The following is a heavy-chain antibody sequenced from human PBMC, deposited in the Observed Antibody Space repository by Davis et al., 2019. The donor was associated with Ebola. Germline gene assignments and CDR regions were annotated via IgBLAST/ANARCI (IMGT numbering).Heavy chain of an antibody. CDR2: MFSSGST. V-gene: IGHV4-59*12. D-gene: IGHD5-18*01. Sequence: SETLSLTCTVSGGSIGGYYWNWIRQPPGKGLEWIGYMFSSGSTNINPSLKSRVSLSVDKSKNQFSLKLTSVTAADTAVYYCARGRRIQLWSRFDYWGQGTLVTVSS. CDR1: GGSIGGYY. J-gene: IGHJ4*02. CDR3: ARGRRIQLWSRFDY.